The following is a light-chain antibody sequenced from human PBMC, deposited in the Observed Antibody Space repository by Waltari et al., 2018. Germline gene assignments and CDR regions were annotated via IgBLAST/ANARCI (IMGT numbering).Light chain of an antibody. CDR2: DAF. J-gene: IGKJ1*01. V-gene: IGKV3-11*01. CDR3: QQRNRWPRT. CDR1: QSLSTD. Sequence: EIVLTQSPATLSLSSGERVTLLCRASQSLSTDLAWYQHKPGEVPRLLIFDAFNRATGIPARFSGSGSGTDFTLTISSLEPDDSAVYYCQQRNRWPRTFGQGTKVEIK.